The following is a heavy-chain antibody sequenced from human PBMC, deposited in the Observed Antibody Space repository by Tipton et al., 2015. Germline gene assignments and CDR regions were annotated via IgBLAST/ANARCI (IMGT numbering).Heavy chain of an antibody. Sequence: SLRLSCAASGFRFRSYWMTWVRQAPGKGLEWVANIKQEGSEKTYLDSVTGRFTISRDNTNNSLYLQMNRLRAEDTAVYYCAKDLGVGANFPARAFDIWGQGTMVTVSS. V-gene: IGHV3-7*05. D-gene: IGHD1-26*01. CDR1: GFRFRSYW. J-gene: IGHJ3*02. CDR3: AKDLGVGANFPARAFDI. CDR2: IKQEGSEK.